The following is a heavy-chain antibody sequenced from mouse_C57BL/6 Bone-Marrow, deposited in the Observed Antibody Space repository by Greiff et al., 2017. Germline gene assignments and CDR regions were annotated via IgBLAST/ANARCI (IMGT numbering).Heavy chain of an antibody. Sequence: VQLQQPGAELVMPGASVKLSCKASGYTFTSYWMHWVKQRPGQGLEWIGEIDPSDSYTNYNQKFKGKSTLTVDKSSSTAYMQLSSRTSEDSAVYYCARGTPYDYDNYWGQGTTLTVSS. V-gene: IGHV1-69*01. CDR2: IDPSDSYT. D-gene: IGHD2-4*01. J-gene: IGHJ2*01. CDR3: ARGTPYDYDNY. CDR1: GYTFTSYW.